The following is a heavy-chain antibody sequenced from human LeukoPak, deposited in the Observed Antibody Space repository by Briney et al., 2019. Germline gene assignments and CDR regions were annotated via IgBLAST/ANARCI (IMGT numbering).Heavy chain of an antibody. V-gene: IGHV1-18*01. Sequence: VASVKVSCKASGYTFTSYGISWVRQAPGQGLEWMGWISAYNGNTNYAQKLQGRVTMTTDTSTSTAYMELRSLRSDDTAVYYCARDGNRRMYYYDKVGDYWGQGTLVTVSS. CDR2: ISAYNGNT. CDR1: GYTFTSYG. CDR3: ARDGNRRMYYYDKVGDY. D-gene: IGHD3-22*01. J-gene: IGHJ4*02.